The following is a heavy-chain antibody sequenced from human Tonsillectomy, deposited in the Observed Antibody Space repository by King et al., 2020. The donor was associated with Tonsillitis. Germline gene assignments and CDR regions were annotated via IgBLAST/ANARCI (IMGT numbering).Heavy chain of an antibody. CDR1: GFTFDDYT. D-gene: IGHD2-21*01. V-gene: IGHV3-43*01. Sequence: EVQLVESGGVVVQPGGSLRISCAASGFTFDDYTMHWVRQAPGKGLEWVSLISWDGGSTFYVDSVKGRFTISRDNSKSSLYLQMNSLRTEDTALYYCAKAADCGADCYPYDAFDIWGQGTMVTVSS. CDR2: ISWDGGST. CDR3: AKAADCGADCYPYDAFDI. J-gene: IGHJ3*02.